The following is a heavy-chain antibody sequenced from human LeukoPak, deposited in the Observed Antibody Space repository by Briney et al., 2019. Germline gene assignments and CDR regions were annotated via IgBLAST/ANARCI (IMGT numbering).Heavy chain of an antibody. CDR2: IIPIVGIT. D-gene: IGHD3-10*01. Sequence: GASVKVSCKASGGTFTNYAFSWVRQAPGQGLEWTGRIIPIVGITKYAQKFQGRVTITADKSASTAYMELSSLRFDDTAVYYCARGFGEVLGYYYGMDVWGQGTTVTVSS. J-gene: IGHJ6*02. V-gene: IGHV1-69*04. CDR1: GGTFTNYA. CDR3: ARGFGEVLGYYYGMDV.